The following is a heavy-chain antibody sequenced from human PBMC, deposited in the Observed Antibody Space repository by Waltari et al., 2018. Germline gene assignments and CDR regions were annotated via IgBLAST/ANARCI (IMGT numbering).Heavy chain of an antibody. J-gene: IGHJ4*02. CDR2: NSWNSCSI. V-gene: IGHV3-9*01. CDR3: AAQYSSSSKNSDCWI. Sequence: EVQLVESGGGLVQPGRSLRLSCAASGFPFDDYAMHRVRQAPGKGLEWVSCNSWNSCSIGDADSVKGRFTISRDNAKNSLYLQMNSLTAEDTALYYGAAQYSSSSKNSDCWIWGQGTLVTVSS. CDR1: GFPFDDYA. D-gene: IGHD6-6*01.